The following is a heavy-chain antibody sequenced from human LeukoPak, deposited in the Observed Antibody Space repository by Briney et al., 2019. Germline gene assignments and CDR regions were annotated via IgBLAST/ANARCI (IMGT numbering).Heavy chain of an antibody. CDR1: GGSISSSSYY. Sequence: PSETLSLTCTVSGGSISSSSYYWSWIRQPPGKGLEWIGEINHSGSTNYNPSLKSRVTISVDTSKNQFSLKLSSVTAADTAVYYCARGRVRRYFDYWGQGTLVTVSS. V-gene: IGHV4-39*07. J-gene: IGHJ4*02. CDR3: ARGRVRRYFDY. D-gene: IGHD1-14*01. CDR2: INHSGST.